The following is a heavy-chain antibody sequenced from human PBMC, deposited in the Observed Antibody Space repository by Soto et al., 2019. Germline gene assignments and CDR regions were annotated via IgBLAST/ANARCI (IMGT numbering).Heavy chain of an antibody. V-gene: IGHV2-5*02. J-gene: IGHJ6*03. CDR3: AHSPGWPYHMDV. Sequence: SGPTLVNPTQTLTLNCTFSGFSLSTSGVGVGWIRQPPGKALEWLALIYWDDDKRYSPSLKSRLTIIKDTSKNQVVLTMTNIDPVDTATYFCAHSPGWPYHMDVWGKGTTVTVSS. D-gene: IGHD2-15*01. CDR2: IYWDDDK. CDR1: GFSLSTSGVG.